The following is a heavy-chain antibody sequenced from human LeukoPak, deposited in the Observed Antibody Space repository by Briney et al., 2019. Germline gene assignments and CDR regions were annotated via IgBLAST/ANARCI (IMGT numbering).Heavy chain of an antibody. CDR2: IKQDGSEK. V-gene: IGHV3-7*04. CDR3: ARANSGYEGGFDY. CDR1: GYTFSNAW. D-gene: IGHD5-12*01. Sequence: PGGSLRLSCAASGYTFSNAWMSWVRQAPGKGLEWVANIKQDGSEKYYVDSVKGRFTISRDNAKNSLYLQMNSLRGEETAVYYCARANSGYEGGFDYWGQGTLVTVSS. J-gene: IGHJ4*02.